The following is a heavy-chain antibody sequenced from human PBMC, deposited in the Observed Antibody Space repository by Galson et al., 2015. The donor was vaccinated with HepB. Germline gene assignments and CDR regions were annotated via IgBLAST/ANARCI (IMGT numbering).Heavy chain of an antibody. J-gene: IGHJ4*02. CDR1: GFTFDDYT. V-gene: IGHV3-43*01. Sequence: SLRLSCAASGFTFDDYTMHWVRPAPGKGLEWVSLISWDGVSTYYADSVKGRFTVSRDNTKNSLYLQMNSLRTEDTAMYYCAKDRAGYYTSGSYYSPYYIDYWVQGTLVTVSS. D-gene: IGHD3-10*01. CDR3: AKDRAGYYTSGSYYSPYYIDY. CDR2: ISWDGVST.